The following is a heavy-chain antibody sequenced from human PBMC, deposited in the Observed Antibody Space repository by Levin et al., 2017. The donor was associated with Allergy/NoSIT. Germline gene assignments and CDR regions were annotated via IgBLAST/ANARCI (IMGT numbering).Heavy chain of an antibody. J-gene: IGHJ4*02. D-gene: IGHD3-9*01. CDR2: ISYDGSNK. Sequence: GGSLRLSCAASGFTFSSYAMHWVRQAPGKGLEWVAVISYDGSNKYYADSVKGRFTISRDNSKNTLYLQMSSLRAEDTAVYYCARGPQSYDILTGYYMDWGQGTLVTVSS. CDR3: ARGPQSYDILTGYYMD. V-gene: IGHV3-30-3*01. CDR1: GFTFSSYA.